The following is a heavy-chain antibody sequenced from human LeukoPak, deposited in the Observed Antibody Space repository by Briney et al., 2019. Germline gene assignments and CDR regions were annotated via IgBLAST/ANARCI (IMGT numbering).Heavy chain of an antibody. V-gene: IGHV3-48*01. D-gene: IGHD7-27*01. CDR2: ISSSSSTI. CDR1: GFTFSSYS. Sequence: GGSLRLSCAASGFTFSSYSMNWVRQAPGKGLEWVSYISSSSSTIYYADSVKGRFTISRDNAKNSMYLQMNSLRAEDTAVYYCATDGLGLSGAVDYWGQGTLVTASS. J-gene: IGHJ4*02. CDR3: ATDGLGLSGAVDY.